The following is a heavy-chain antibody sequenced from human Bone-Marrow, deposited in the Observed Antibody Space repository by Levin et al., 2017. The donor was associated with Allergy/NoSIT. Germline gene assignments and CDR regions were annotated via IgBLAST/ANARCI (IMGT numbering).Heavy chain of an antibody. CDR1: GGSFSGYY. Sequence: SETLSLTCTVYGGSFSGYYWSWIRQTPGKGLEWIGEINDKGRTNYNPSLKSRVTISTDTSKNQFSLNVKSVTAADTAVYYCARGGEVKLVLRVNNYFDPWGQGTLVTVSS. CDR2: INDKGRT. V-gene: IGHV4-34*01. D-gene: IGHD4/OR15-4a*01. CDR3: ARGGEVKLVLRVNNYFDP. J-gene: IGHJ5*02.